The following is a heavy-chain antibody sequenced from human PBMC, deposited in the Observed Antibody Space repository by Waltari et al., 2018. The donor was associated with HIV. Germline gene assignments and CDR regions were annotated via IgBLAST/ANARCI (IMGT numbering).Heavy chain of an antibody. CDR1: GGSLSGSS. V-gene: IGHV1-69*02. CDR3: ATARETMGVDFDY. J-gene: IGHJ4*02. D-gene: IGHD3-10*01. Sequence: VQLAEFGVEVRKPGYSVPGTRQTSGGSLSGSSNIWVRQAPGQGLEWMGRIVPTSNKPNYAQKSQGRVTITAYRSTRTVYLEVTNLRPADTAIYYCATARETMGVDFDYWGQGTLITVSS. CDR2: IVPTSNKP.